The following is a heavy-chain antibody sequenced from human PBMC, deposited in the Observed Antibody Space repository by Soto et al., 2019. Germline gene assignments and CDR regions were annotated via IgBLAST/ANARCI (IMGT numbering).Heavy chain of an antibody. CDR3: ARSVVVPKNKKGFDY. D-gene: IGHD2-2*01. J-gene: IGHJ4*02. V-gene: IGHV1-18*01. Sequence: ASVKVSCKASGYTFTSYGISWVRQAPGQGLEWMGWISAYNGNTNYAQKLQGRVTMTTDTSTSTAYMELRSLRSDDTAVYYCARSVVVPKNKKGFDYWGQGTLVTVSS. CDR1: GYTFTSYG. CDR2: ISAYNGNT.